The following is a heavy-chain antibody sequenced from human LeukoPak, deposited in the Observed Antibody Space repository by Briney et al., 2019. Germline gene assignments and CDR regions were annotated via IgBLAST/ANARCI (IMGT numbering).Heavy chain of an antibody. V-gene: IGHV1-2*02. D-gene: IGHD6-6*01. CDR3: ARSHSSSFAWFDP. CDR1: GYTFTSYD. J-gene: IGHJ5*02. CDR2: INPNSGGT. Sequence: GASVKVSCKASGYTFTSYDINWVRQAPGQGLEWMGWINPNSGGTNYAQKFQGRVTMTRDTSISTAYMELSRLRSDDTAVYYCARSHSSSFAWFDPWGQGTLVTVSS.